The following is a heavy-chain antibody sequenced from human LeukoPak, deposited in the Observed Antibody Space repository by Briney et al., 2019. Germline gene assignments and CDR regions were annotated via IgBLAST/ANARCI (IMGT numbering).Heavy chain of an antibody. CDR1: GYTFTGYY. V-gene: IGHV1-2*02. D-gene: IGHD5/OR15-5a*01. CDR2: INPNSGGT. CDR3: ARKQVSTSNFDY. Sequence: RGASVKVSCKASGYTFTGYYMHWVRQAPGQGLEWMGWINPNSGGTNYAQKFQGRVTMTRDTSISTAYMELSRLRSDDTAVYYCARKQVSTSNFDYWGQGTLVIVSS. J-gene: IGHJ4*02.